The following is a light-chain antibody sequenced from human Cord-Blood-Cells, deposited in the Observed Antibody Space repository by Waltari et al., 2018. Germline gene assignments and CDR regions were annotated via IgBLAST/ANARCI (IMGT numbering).Light chain of an antibody. CDR3: CSYAGSYTWV. J-gene: IGLJ3*02. V-gene: IGLV2-11*01. CDR2: DVS. Sequence: ALTQPRSVSGSPRQSVTFSCTGTTTAVGGYDYVSWYQQHPGKAPKLMIYDVSKRPSGVPDRFSGSKSGNTASLTISGLQAEDEADYYCCSYAGSYTWVFGGGTKLTVL. CDR1: TTAVGGYDY.